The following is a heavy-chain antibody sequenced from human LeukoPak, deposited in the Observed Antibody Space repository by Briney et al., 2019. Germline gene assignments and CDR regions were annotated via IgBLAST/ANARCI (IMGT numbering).Heavy chain of an antibody. CDR3: AREWSGWYDY. Sequence: GGSLRLSCAASGFTFSSYSMNWVRQAPGKGLECVSSISSSSSYIYYADSVKGRFTISRDNAKNSLYLQMNSLRAEDTAVYYCAREWSGWYDYWGQGTLVTVSS. CDR1: GFTFSSYS. V-gene: IGHV3-21*01. D-gene: IGHD6-19*01. J-gene: IGHJ4*02. CDR2: ISSSSSYI.